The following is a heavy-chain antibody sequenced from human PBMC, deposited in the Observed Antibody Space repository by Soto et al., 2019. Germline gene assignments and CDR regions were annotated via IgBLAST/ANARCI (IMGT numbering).Heavy chain of an antibody. Sequence: PGESLKISCKGCGYTFTSYWIGWVRQMPGKGLEWMGIIYPGDSDTRYSPSFQGQVTISRDNAKYSLFLEMNNLRAEDTAVYYCARSPGVGALLAYYFHYWGQGTLVTVSS. CDR2: IYPGDSDT. CDR1: GYTFTSYW. J-gene: IGHJ4*02. V-gene: IGHV5-51*01. D-gene: IGHD1-26*01. CDR3: ARSPGVGALLAYYFHY.